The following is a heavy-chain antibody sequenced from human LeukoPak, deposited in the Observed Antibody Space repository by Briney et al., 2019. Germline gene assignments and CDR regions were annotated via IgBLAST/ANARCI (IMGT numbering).Heavy chain of an antibody. J-gene: IGHJ5*02. V-gene: IGHV6-1*01. CDR2: TYYRSKWYK. D-gene: IGHD3-10*01. Sequence: SQSLSLTCAISGDSVSRNSVAWNWIRQSPSRGLEWLGRTYYRSKWYKEYAASVRSRITISPDTSKNQFSLQLNSVTLEYTAVYYCARVEYFGSGSYRFDPWGQGTLVTVFS. CDR1: GDSVSRNSVA. CDR3: ARVEYFGSGSYRFDP.